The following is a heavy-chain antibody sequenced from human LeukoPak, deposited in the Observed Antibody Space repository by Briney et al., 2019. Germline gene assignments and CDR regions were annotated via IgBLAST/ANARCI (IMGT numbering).Heavy chain of an antibody. J-gene: IGHJ4*02. CDR1: GFTFSSYA. CDR2: ISSDGSST. V-gene: IGHV3-74*03. CDR3: ARDLVVTSGY. D-gene: IGHD2-2*01. Sequence: GGSLRLSCAASGFTFSSYAMSWVRQAPGKGLEWVARISSDGSSTTYADSVKGRFTISRDNAKNTLYLQMNSLRVEDTAVYYCARDLVVTSGYWGQGTLVTVSS.